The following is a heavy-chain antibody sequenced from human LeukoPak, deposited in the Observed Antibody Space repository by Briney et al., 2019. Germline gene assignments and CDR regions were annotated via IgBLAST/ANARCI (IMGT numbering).Heavy chain of an antibody. J-gene: IGHJ4*02. V-gene: IGHV3-30*18. Sequence: GGSLRLSCAASGFTFSNYGMHWVRQAPGKGLEWVAVISKDGNNEYYEDSVKGRFTISRDNSKNTVYLQMNSLRPEDTAIYYCSKAPAGLCSSSWYQFDYWGQGTLVTVSS. D-gene: IGHD6-13*01. CDR1: GFTFSNYG. CDR2: ISKDGNNE. CDR3: SKAPAGLCSSSWYQFDY.